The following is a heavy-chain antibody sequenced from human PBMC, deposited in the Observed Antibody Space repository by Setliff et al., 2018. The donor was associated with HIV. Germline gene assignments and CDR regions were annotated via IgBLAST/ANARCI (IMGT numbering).Heavy chain of an antibody. CDR1: GYSINNGYY. Sequence: SETLSLTCSVSGYSINNGYYWGWIRQPPGKGLEWVATIYQTGNTYYSPSLKSRVTVSMDMSRNQFSVKLNSATAADTAVYYCARQAWHYDRDGYFVDYWGQGMLVTVSS. D-gene: IGHD3-22*01. CDR3: ARQAWHYDRDGYFVDY. J-gene: IGHJ4*02. CDR2: IYQTGNT. V-gene: IGHV4-38-2*02.